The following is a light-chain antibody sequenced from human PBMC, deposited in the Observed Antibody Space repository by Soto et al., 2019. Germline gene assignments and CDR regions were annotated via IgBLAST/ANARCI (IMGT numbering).Light chain of an antibody. Sequence: EIVLTQSPATLSLSPGERATLSCRASQNVSTYLAWYQQKPGQAPRLLIYDASNRATGIPARFSGSGSGTDFTLTISSLEPEDFVVYYCQQRTNWLTFGPGTKVDIK. V-gene: IGKV3-11*01. J-gene: IGKJ3*01. CDR3: QQRTNWLT. CDR2: DAS. CDR1: QNVSTY.